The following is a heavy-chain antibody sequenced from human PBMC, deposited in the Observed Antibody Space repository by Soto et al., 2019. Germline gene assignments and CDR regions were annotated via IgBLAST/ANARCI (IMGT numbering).Heavy chain of an antibody. Sequence: ETLSLTCAVYGGSFSGYYWSWIRQPPGKGLEWIGEINHSGSTNYNPSLKSRVTISVDTSKNQFSLKLSSVTAADTAVYYCARGLFYYGSGSYRQSYYYYGMDVWGQGTTVTVSS. V-gene: IGHV4-34*01. J-gene: IGHJ6*02. CDR2: INHSGST. D-gene: IGHD3-10*01. CDR3: ARGLFYYGSGSYRQSYYYYGMDV. CDR1: GGSFSGYY.